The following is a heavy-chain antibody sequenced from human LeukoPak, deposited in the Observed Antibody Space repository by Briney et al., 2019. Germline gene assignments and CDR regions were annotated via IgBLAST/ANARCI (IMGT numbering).Heavy chain of an antibody. Sequence: GGSLRLSCAASGFIFSNYGMHWVRQTPGKGLEWVTFIQYDGNKTYYADSVKGRFTISRDNSKNTLFLQMNSLRAEDTAVYYCALQGSPQPNYSYYYMDVWGKGTTVTVSS. CDR2: IQYDGNKT. J-gene: IGHJ6*03. V-gene: IGHV3-30*02. D-gene: IGHD1-1*01. CDR3: ALQGSPQPNYSYYYMDV. CDR1: GFIFSNYG.